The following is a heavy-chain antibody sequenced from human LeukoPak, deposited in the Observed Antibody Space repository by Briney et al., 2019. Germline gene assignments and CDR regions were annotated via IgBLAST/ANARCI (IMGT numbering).Heavy chain of an antibody. V-gene: IGHV3-7*03. CDR3: VSGGAYHVRLCTY. J-gene: IGHJ4*01. CDR1: GFTFSSYW. CDR2: IKQDGSEK. D-gene: IGHD2-8*02. Sequence: PGGSLRLSCAASGFTFSSYWMSWVRQAPGKGLEWVANIKQDGSEKYYVDSVKGRFTISRDNSKNTLYLQMNSLTAEDTAIYYCVSGGAYHVRLCTYWGKGTLVTVPS.